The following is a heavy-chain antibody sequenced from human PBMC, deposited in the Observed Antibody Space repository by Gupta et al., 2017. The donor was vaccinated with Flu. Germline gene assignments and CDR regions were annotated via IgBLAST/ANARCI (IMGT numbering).Heavy chain of an antibody. CDR2: ITWNSDVR. J-gene: IGHJ4*02. V-gene: IGHV3-9*01. D-gene: IGHD6-19*01. Sequence: EVQLVESAGGWVQHGISLRPSFVASGFTFGDFAMHWVRQGPVKGLEWVSGITWNSDVRGYADSVKGRFTISRDNAKNSLYLQMNSLRTEDTAVYYCARSSGWYSYWGQGTQVTVSS. CDR3: ARSSGWYSY. CDR1: GFTFGDFA.